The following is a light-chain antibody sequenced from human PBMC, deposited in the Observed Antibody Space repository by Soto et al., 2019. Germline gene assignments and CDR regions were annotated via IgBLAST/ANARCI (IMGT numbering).Light chain of an antibody. J-gene: IGKJ2*01. CDR2: GAS. CDR3: QRYGKTPPYT. V-gene: IGKV3-20*01. Sequence: EIVLTQSPGTLSLSPGERATLSCRASQKIRSDYLAWFQQRPGLAPRLLIYGASKRASGIPDRFTGSGSGTDFVLTINRLEPEDFAVYYCQRYGKTPPYTFGHGTKLEI. CDR1: QKIRSDY.